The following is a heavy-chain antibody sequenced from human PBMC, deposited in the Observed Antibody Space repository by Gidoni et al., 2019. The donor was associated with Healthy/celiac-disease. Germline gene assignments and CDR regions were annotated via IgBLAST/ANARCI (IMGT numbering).Heavy chain of an antibody. J-gene: IGHJ3*02. CDR1: GGSFSGYY. CDR3: ARGPPLSGEMLTYYYDSSEGFSNAYAFDI. CDR2: INHSGST. D-gene: IGHD3-22*01. V-gene: IGHV4-34*01. Sequence: QVQLQQWGAGLLKPSETLSLTCAVYGGSFSGYYWSWIRQPPGKGLEWIGEINHSGSTNYNPSLKSRVTISVDTSKNQFSLKLSSVTAADTAVYYCARGPPLSGEMLTYYYDSSEGFSNAYAFDIWGQGTMVTVSS.